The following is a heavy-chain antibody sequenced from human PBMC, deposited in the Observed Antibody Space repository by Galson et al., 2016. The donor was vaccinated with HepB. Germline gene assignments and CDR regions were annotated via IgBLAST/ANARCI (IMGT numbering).Heavy chain of an antibody. D-gene: IGHD2/OR15-2a*01. J-gene: IGHJ5*02. CDR2: IWHDGSEK. V-gene: IGHV3-33*08. CDR1: GFTLRNHA. Sequence: SLRLSCAASGFTLRNHAVHWVRQAPGQGLEWVAVIWHDGSEKFSAASVEGRFAIYRDNTSNTVYLQMNSLKVEDTSSYHCASTPFCTDSACHNLLDPWGQGTLVTVSS. CDR3: ASTPFCTDSACHNLLDP.